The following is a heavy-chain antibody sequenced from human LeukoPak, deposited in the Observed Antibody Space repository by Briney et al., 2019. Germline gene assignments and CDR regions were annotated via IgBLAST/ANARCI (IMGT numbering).Heavy chain of an antibody. J-gene: IGHJ4*02. V-gene: IGHV4-39*01. D-gene: IGHD3-22*01. Sequence: SETLSLTCTVSGGSISSSSYYWGWIRQPPGKGLEWIGSIYYSGSTYYNPSLKSRVTISVDTSKNQFSLKLSSVTAADTAVYYCARHLDYYDTSGYYRDYFDYWGQGTLVTVSS. CDR2: IYYSGST. CDR3: ARHLDYYDTSGYYRDYFDY. CDR1: GGSISSSSYY.